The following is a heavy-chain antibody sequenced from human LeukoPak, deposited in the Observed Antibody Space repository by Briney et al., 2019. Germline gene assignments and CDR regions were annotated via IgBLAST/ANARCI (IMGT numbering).Heavy chain of an antibody. CDR1: GFTLSSYG. D-gene: IGHD3-22*01. J-gene: IGHJ4*02. Sequence: PGGSLRLSCAASGFTLSSYGMHWVRQAPGKGLEWVAVIWYDGSNKYYADSVKGRFTISRDNSKNTLYLQMNSLRAEDTAVYYCARDSRSYYYDSSGYPYYFDYWGQGTLVTVSS. CDR2: IWYDGSNK. CDR3: ARDSRSYYYDSSGYPYYFDY. V-gene: IGHV3-33*01.